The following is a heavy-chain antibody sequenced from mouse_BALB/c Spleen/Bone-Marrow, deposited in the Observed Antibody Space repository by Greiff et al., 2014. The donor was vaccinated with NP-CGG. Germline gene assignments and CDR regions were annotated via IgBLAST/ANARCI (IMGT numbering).Heavy chain of an antibody. CDR3: SRGRRDALDY. Sequence: QVQLKQSGAELVKPGASMKLSCKASGYTFTSYYTYWVKQRPGQGLEWFGEINPSNGGTNFNEKFKNKATLTVDKSSSTAYMQLSSLTSEDSAVYYCSRGRRDALDYWGQGTSVTVSS. J-gene: IGHJ4*01. CDR1: GYTFTSYY. CDR2: INPSNGGT. V-gene: IGHV1S81*02.